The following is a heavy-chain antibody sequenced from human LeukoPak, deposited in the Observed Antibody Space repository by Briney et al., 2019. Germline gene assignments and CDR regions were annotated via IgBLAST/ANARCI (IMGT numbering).Heavy chain of an antibody. CDR1: GFTFSDYA. D-gene: IGHD2-2*01. CDR3: TRDRLGYCSSTSCGETYYFDY. V-gene: IGHV3-49*04. CDR2: IRSKAYGGTT. Sequence: PGRSLRLSCTASGFTFSDYAMSWVRQAPGKGLEWVGFIRSKAYGGTTEYAASVKGRFTISRDDSKSIAYLQMNSLKTEDTAVYYCTRDRLGYCSSTSCGETYYFDYWGQGTLVTVSS. J-gene: IGHJ4*02.